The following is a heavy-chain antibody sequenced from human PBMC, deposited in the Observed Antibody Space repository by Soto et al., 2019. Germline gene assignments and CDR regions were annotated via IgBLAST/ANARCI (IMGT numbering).Heavy chain of an antibody. CDR1: GYSFTSYW. V-gene: IGHV5-10-1*01. D-gene: IGHD2-21*02. CDR2: IDPSDSYT. CDR3: ARHRYCSSTSCPRSPTYCGGDCYLVFDY. J-gene: IGHJ4*02. Sequence: PGESLKISCKGSGYSFTSYWISWVRQMPGKGLEWMGRIDPSDSYTNYSPSFQGHVTISADKSISTAYLQWSSLKASDTAMYYCARHRYCSSTSCPRSPTYCGGDCYLVFDYWGQGTLVTVSS.